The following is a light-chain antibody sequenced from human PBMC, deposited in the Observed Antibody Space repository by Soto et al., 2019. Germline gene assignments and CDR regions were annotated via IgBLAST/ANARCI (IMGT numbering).Light chain of an antibody. CDR1: QSVRIN. V-gene: IGKV3-15*01. CDR3: QEYSKWPSRT. J-gene: IGKJ4*02. CDR2: GAS. Sequence: EIVMTQSPATLAVSPGERDTLSCRASQSVRINVAWYQQKNRHAPPLLVYGASTRASGIPDRFSGSGSGTEFTLTTSSLQSEDFAVYYCQEYSKWPSRTFGAGTKVDIK.